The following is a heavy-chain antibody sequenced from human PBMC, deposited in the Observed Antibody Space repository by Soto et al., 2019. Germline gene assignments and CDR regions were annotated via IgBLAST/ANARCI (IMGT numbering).Heavy chain of an antibody. Sequence: ASVKVSCKASGYTFTGYYMHWVRQAPGQGLEWVGWINPNSGGTNYAQKFQGRVTMTRDTSISTAYMELSRLRSDDTAVYYCARDSSRNYDFWSGYYALFDYWGQGTLVTVSS. CDR1: GYTFTGYY. CDR3: ARDSSRNYDFWSGYYALFDY. V-gene: IGHV1-2*02. CDR2: INPNSGGT. D-gene: IGHD3-3*01. J-gene: IGHJ4*02.